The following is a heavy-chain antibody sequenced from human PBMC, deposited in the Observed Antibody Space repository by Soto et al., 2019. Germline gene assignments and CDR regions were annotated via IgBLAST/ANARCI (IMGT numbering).Heavy chain of an antibody. V-gene: IGHV6-1*01. J-gene: IGHJ4*02. CDR3: ARTVVVAATPHYFDY. CDR2: TYYRSRFFS. CDR1: GDSVSSYSAA. D-gene: IGHD2-15*01. Sequence: SQTLSLTCAISGDSVSSYSAAWNWIRQSPSGGLEWLGRTYYRSRFFSDYAESVKSRIIINPDTSKNQFSLQLKSVTPEDTAVYYCARTVVVAATPHYFDYWGQGTLVTVSS.